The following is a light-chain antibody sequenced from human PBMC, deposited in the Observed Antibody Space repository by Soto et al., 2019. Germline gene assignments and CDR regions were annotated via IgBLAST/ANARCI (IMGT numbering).Light chain of an antibody. J-gene: IGLJ2*01. Sequence: QSALTQPASVSGSPGQSITISCTGTSSDVGGYNYVSWYQQHPGKAPKLMIYDVSNRPSGVSNRFSGSKAGNTASLTISGLQAEDDAHYYCSTYTSSSTRVFGGGTQLTAL. CDR3: STYTSSSTRV. CDR2: DVS. CDR1: SSDVGGYNY. V-gene: IGLV2-14*01.